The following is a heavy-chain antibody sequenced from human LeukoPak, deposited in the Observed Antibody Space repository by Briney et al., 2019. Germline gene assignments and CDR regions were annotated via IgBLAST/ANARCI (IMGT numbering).Heavy chain of an antibody. J-gene: IGHJ4*02. CDR1: GYSISSGNY. D-gene: IGHD6-19*01. CDR2: IYHSGST. V-gene: IGHV4-38-2*02. Sequence: PSETLSLTCTVSGYSISSGNYWGWIRQPPGKGPEWIGSIYHSGSTYYNPSLKSRVTISVDTSKNQFSLKLSSVTAADTAVYYCARHGAVAGTGYWGQGTLVTVSS. CDR3: ARHGAVAGTGY.